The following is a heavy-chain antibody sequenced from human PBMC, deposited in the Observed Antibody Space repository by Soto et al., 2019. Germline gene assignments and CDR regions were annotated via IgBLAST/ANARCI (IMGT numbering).Heavy chain of an antibody. CDR2: IYPGDSDT. CDR1: GYSFTSYW. J-gene: IGHJ6*02. V-gene: IGHV5-51*01. D-gene: IGHD6-13*01. CDR3: PRFLGKQLDSCYSGMDV. Sequence: GESLKISGKGSGYSFTSYWIGWVRQMPGKGLEWMGIIYPGDSDTRYSPSFQGQVTISADKSISTAYLQWSSLKASDTAMYYCPRFLGKQLDSCYSGMDVWGRGNSVAVYS.